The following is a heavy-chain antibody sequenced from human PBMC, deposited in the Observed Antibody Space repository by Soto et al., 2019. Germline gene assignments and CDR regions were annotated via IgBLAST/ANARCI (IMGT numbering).Heavy chain of an antibody. D-gene: IGHD1-26*01. V-gene: IGHV3-53*01. CDR3: ARNSGSYAAQH. Sequence: GGSLRLSCAASGFTVSNNYISWVRQPPGKGLEWVSVIYSGGSTYYADSVKGRFTISRDNSKNTLYLQMNSLRAEDTAAYYCARNSGSYAAQHWGQGTLVTVSS. J-gene: IGHJ1*01. CDR1: GFTVSNNY. CDR2: IYSGGST.